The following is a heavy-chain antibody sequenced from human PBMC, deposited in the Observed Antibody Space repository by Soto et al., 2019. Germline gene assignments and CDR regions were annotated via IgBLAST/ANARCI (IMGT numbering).Heavy chain of an antibody. Sequence: PSETLSLTCTVSGGSISSYYWSWIRQPPGKGLEWIGYIYYSGSTNYNPSLKSRVTISVDTSKNQFSLKLSSVTAADTAVYYCARGKTQKGDTMVREVGRGYYYYGMDVWGQGTTVTVSS. V-gene: IGHV4-59*01. CDR3: ARGKTQKGDTMVREVGRGYYYYGMDV. CDR2: IYYSGST. D-gene: IGHD3-10*01. J-gene: IGHJ6*02. CDR1: GGSISSYY.